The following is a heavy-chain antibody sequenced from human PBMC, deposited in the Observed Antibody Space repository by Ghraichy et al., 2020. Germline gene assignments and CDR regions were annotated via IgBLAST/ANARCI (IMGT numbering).Heavy chain of an antibody. V-gene: IGHV4-39*01. D-gene: IGHD3-3*01. J-gene: IGHJ5*02. CDR2: IYYSGST. CDR1: GGSISSSSYY. Sequence: SETLSLTCTVSGGSISSSSYYWGWIRQPPGKGLEWIGSIYYSGSTYYNPSLKSRVTISVDTSKNQFSLKLSSVTAADTAVYYCARLHLSFGVVFVPHWFDPWGQGTLVTVSS. CDR3: ARLHLSFGVVFVPHWFDP.